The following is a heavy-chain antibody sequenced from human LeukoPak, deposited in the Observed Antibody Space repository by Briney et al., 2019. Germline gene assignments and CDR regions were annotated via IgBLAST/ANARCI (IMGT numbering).Heavy chain of an antibody. D-gene: IGHD2-2*01. CDR3: ARDGVLPAAMKRTFDY. Sequence: SETLSLTCAVYGGSFSGYYWTWIRQSPGKGLEWIGEISSGGNSNENPSLKSRVTISVDTSKNQFSLNMRSVTAADTAVYYCARDGVLPAAMKRTFDYWGQGTLVTVSS. CDR1: GGSFSGYY. CDR2: ISSGGNS. V-gene: IGHV4-34*01. J-gene: IGHJ4*02.